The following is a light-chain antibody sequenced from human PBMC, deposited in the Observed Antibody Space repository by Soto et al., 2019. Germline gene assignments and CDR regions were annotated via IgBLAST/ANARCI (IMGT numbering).Light chain of an antibody. J-gene: IGKJ4*01. Sequence: EVVMSQSPATLCVCPGEKATLSCRASQSVRSSYLAWYQQKPGQAPRLLIYDASNRATGIPARFSGSGSGTDFTLTISSLEPEDFAVYYCQQRSNWPPVFGGGTKVDIK. CDR1: QSVRSSY. V-gene: IGKV3-11*01. CDR2: DAS. CDR3: QQRSNWPPV.